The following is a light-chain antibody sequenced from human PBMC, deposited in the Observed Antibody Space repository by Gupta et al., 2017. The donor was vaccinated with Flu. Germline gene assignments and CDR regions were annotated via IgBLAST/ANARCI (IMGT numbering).Light chain of an antibody. CDR1: QSVSSY. Sequence: EIVLTQSPATLSLSPGERATLSCRASQSVSSYLAWYQQKPGQAPRLLIYDASNRATGIPARFSGSGSGTDFTLTISSLEPEDFAVYYCQQRSNQHYSFGQGTKLEIK. CDR2: DAS. CDR3: QQRSNQHYS. J-gene: IGKJ2*03. V-gene: IGKV3-11*01.